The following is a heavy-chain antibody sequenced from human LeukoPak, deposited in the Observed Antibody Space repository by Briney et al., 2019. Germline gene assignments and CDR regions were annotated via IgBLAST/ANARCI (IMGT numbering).Heavy chain of an antibody. V-gene: IGHV3-48*01. CDR2: ISSSSSTI. J-gene: IGHJ4*02. CDR1: GFTFSSYS. CDR3: ARDSMVRGFDY. Sequence: PGGSLRLSCAASGFTFSSYSMNWVRQAPGEGLEWVSYISSSSSTIYYADSVKGRFTISRDNAKNSLYLQMNSLRAEDTAVYYCARDSMVRGFDYWGQGTLVTVSS. D-gene: IGHD3-10*01.